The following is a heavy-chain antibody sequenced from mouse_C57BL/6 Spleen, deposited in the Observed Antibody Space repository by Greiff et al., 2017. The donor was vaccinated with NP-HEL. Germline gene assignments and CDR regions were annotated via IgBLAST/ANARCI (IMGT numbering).Heavy chain of an antibody. CDR1: GFTFSSYA. CDR2: ISDGGSYT. D-gene: IGHD4-1*01. CDR3: AREGELGRGWFAY. J-gene: IGHJ3*01. V-gene: IGHV5-4*01. Sequence: EVQRVESGGGLVKPGGSLKLSCAASGFTFSSYAMSWVRQTPEKRLEWVATISDGGSYTYYPDNVKGRFTISRDNAKNNLYLQMSHLKSEDTAMYYCAREGELGRGWFAYWGQRTLVTVSA.